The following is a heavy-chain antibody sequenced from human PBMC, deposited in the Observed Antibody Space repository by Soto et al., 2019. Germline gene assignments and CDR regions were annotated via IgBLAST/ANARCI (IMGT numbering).Heavy chain of an antibody. D-gene: IGHD4-17*01. J-gene: IGHJ3*01. CDR1: GDSIIRSF. V-gene: IGHV4-59*01. Sequence: QVQLQESGPGLVKPSETLSLTCVVSGDSIIRSFWGWIRQPPGRGLEWIAYISDSGITFSNPSLKRRLSMSVDTSKSESSLPLTAMTAADTAIYYSARGAGDFSRPDTFDFWGEGTLVTVSS. CDR3: ARGAGDFSRPDTFDF. CDR2: ISDSGIT.